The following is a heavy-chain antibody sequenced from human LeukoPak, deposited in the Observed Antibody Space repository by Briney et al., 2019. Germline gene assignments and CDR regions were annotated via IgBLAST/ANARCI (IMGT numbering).Heavy chain of an antibody. D-gene: IGHD4-17*01. CDR1: GFTFSSYW. V-gene: IGHV3-7*01. CDR2: IKQDGSEK. CDR3: ARDGIYGDYYFFSAFDY. Sequence: GGSLRLSCAASGFTFSSYWMSWVRQAPGKGLEWVANIKQDGSEKYYVDSVKGRFTISRDNSKNTLYLQMNSLRAEDTAVYYCARDGIYGDYYFFSAFDYWGQGTLVTVSS. J-gene: IGHJ4*02.